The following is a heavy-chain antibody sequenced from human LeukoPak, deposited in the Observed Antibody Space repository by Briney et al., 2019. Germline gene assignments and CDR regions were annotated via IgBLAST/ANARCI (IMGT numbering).Heavy chain of an antibody. CDR3: ARDRPFLTTMTSHMDV. J-gene: IGHJ6*02. D-gene: IGHD4-11*01. Sequence: ASEKVSCKASGYTFTSYYMHWVRQAPGQGLEWMGIINPSGGSTSYAQRFQGRVTMTRDTSTSTAYMELRSLRSDDTAVYYCARDRPFLTTMTSHMDVWGQGTTVTVSS. CDR1: GYTFTSYY. CDR2: INPSGGST. V-gene: IGHV1-46*01.